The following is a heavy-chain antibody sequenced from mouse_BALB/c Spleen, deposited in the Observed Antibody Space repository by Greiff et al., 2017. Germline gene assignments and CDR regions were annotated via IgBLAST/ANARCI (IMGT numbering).Heavy chain of an antibody. Sequence: QVQLKQSGPGLVQPSQSLSITCTVSGFSLTSYGVHWVRQSPGKGLEWLGVIWSCGSTDYNAAFISRLSISKDNSKSQVFFKMNSLQANDTAIYYCARRGGLLRDYAMDYWGQGTSVTVSS. CDR3: ARRGGLLRDYAMDY. V-gene: IGHV2-2*02. D-gene: IGHD1-1*01. CDR2: IWSCGST. CDR1: GFSLTSYG. J-gene: IGHJ4*01.